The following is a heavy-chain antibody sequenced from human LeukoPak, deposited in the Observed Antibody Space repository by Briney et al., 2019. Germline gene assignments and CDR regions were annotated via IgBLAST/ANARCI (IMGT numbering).Heavy chain of an antibody. CDR3: ARDRISNTVNKGLGP. Sequence: GGSLRLSCAASGFTFNTYVMSWVRQAPGKGLEWVSYISSSGSTIYYADSVKGRFTISRDNAKNSLYLQMNSLRAEDTAVYYCARDRISNTVNKGLGPWGQGTLVTVSS. J-gene: IGHJ5*02. D-gene: IGHD4-17*01. CDR1: GFTFNTYV. CDR2: ISSSGSTI. V-gene: IGHV3-48*04.